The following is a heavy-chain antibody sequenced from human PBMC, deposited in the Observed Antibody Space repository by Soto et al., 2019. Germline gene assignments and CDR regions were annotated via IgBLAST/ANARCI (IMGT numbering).Heavy chain of an antibody. CDR1: GYTFTSYD. V-gene: IGHV1-8*01. CDR2: MNPNSGNT. Sequence: QVQLVQSGAEVKKPGASVKVSCKASGYTFTSYDINWVRQATGQGLEWMGWMNPNSGNTGYAQNFQGRVTMTRNTSISTAYMELSSLRSEATAVYYCARALVHPTRYGRDVWGKGTTVTVSS. D-gene: IGHD3-10*01. CDR3: ARALVHPTRYGRDV. J-gene: IGHJ6*04.